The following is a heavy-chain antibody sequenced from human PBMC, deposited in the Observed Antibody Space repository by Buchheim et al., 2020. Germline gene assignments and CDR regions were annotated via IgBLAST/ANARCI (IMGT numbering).Heavy chain of an antibody. D-gene: IGHD2-2*02. CDR3: ARDLLGYCSSTSCYTGGMDV. J-gene: IGHJ6*02. CDR2: IYYSGST. CDR1: GGSISSGGYY. Sequence: QVQLQESGPGLVKPSQTLSLTCTVSGGSISSGGYYWSWIRQHPGEGLEWIGYIYYSGSTYYNTSLKSRVTISVDTSKNQFSLKLSSVTAADTAVYYCARDLLGYCSSTSCYTGGMDVWGQGTT. V-gene: IGHV4-31*03.